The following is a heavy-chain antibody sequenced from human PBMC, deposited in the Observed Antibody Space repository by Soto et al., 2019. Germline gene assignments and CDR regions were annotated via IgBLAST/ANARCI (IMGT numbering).Heavy chain of an antibody. J-gene: IGHJ4*02. D-gene: IGHD3-3*01. V-gene: IGHV4-59*08. CDR1: GGSISTYY. CDR3: ARGGWRHIDY. CDR2: IYYNGST. Sequence: QVQLQESGPGLAKPSETLSLTCTVSGGSISTYYWCWIRQPPGKGLEWIGYIYYNGSTNYNPSLKSRVTISVDTSKNQFSLKLSSVTAADTAVYYCARGGWRHIDYWGQGTLVTVSS.